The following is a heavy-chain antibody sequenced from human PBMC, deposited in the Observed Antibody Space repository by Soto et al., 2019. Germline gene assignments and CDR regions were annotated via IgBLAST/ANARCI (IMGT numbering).Heavy chain of an antibody. Sequence: QVQLVESGGGVVQPGRSLRLSCAASGFTFSSYGMHWVRQAPGKGLEWVAVISYDGSNKYYADSVKGRFTISRDNSKNTLYLQMNSLRAEDTAVYYCAKESDYCDYLGAFDIWGQGTMVTVSS. CDR2: ISYDGSNK. CDR1: GFTFSSYG. D-gene: IGHD4-17*01. J-gene: IGHJ3*02. V-gene: IGHV3-30*18. CDR3: AKESDYCDYLGAFDI.